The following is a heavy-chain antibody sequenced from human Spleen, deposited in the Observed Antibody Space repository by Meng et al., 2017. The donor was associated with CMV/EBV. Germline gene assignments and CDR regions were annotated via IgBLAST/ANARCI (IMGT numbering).Heavy chain of an antibody. J-gene: IGHJ4*02. V-gene: IGHV4-4*07. Sequence: VQPQSSAAVRLTPSGPPSPTRTVGGGSSSRYYWSWIRQPAGKGLEWIGRMYSSESTNYNPSLKSRVTMSVDTSKNQFSLKLSSVTAADTAVYYCARSLGGNYDSSGYYYALAYWGQGTLVTVSS. D-gene: IGHD3-22*01. CDR2: MYSSEST. CDR3: ARSLGGNYDSSGYYYALAY. CDR1: GGSSSRYY.